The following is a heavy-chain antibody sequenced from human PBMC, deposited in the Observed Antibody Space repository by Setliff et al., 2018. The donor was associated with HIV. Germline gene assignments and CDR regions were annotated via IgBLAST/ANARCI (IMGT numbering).Heavy chain of an antibody. CDR1: GYTFTDYY. Sequence: ASVKVSCKTSGYTFTDYYIHWVQQAPGKGLEWLGRADPEDDERIYAEKFRGRLTITADTSTHTAHMELTSLRSDDTAVYYCATDPTYSSGSPDIWGQGTMVTVS. CDR3: ATDPTYSSGSPDI. J-gene: IGHJ3*02. V-gene: IGHV1-69-2*01. CDR2: ADPEDDER. D-gene: IGHD6-19*01.